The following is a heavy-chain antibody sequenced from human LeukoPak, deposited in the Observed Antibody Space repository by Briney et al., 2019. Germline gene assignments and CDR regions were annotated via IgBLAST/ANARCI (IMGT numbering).Heavy chain of an antibody. V-gene: IGHV3-23*01. D-gene: IGHD2-2*01. CDR2: VSGSGGST. CDR3: AKRIGSCDSISCLYFDH. Sequence: GGSLRLSCAASGFTFYNYAMSWVRQAPGKGLEWVSTVSGSGGSTYYADSVKGRFTVSRDNVNNMVYLQMNSLRDEDTAVYYCAKRIGSCDSISCLYFDHWGQGALVTVSS. J-gene: IGHJ4*02. CDR1: GFTFYNYA.